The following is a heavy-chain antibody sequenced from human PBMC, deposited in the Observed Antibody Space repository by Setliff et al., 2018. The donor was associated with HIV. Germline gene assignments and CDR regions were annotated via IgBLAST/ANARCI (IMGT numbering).Heavy chain of an antibody. CDR3: AREPDY. CDR2: INCNSGGT. V-gene: IGHV1-2*02. J-gene: IGHJ4*02. Sequence: VASVKVSCKSSGYTFTGSFMHWVRQAPGQGLEWMGWINCNSGGTYYAQNFQGRVTMTRDTSINTVYLEVNGLKSDDTAVYYCAREPDYWGQGILVTVSS. CDR1: GYTFTGSF.